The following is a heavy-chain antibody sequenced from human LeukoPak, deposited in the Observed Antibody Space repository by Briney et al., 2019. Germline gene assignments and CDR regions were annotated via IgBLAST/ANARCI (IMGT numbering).Heavy chain of an antibody. CDR1: GYTFTNYD. Sequence: GASVKVSCEASGYTFTNYDINWVRQATGQGLEWMGWMNPNSGNTGYAQKLQGRVTMTRNTSISTAYMELSSLRSEDTAVYYCARLTGIAAANSIDYWGQGTLVTVSS. CDR2: MNPNSGNT. V-gene: IGHV1-8*01. D-gene: IGHD6-13*01. CDR3: ARLTGIAAANSIDY. J-gene: IGHJ4*02.